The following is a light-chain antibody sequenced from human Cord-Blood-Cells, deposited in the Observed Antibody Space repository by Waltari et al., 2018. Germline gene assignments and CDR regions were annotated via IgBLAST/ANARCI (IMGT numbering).Light chain of an antibody. V-gene: IGLV2-11*01. CDR2: DVS. Sequence: QSALTQPRSVSGSPGPSVTISCTGTSSDVGGYNYVSWYQQHPGKAPKLMIYDVSKRPSGVPDRFSGSKSGNTASLTISGLQAEDEADYYCCSYAGSYTWTFGQGTK. CDR3: CSYAGSYTWT. J-gene: IGLJ3*02. CDR1: SSDVGGYNY.